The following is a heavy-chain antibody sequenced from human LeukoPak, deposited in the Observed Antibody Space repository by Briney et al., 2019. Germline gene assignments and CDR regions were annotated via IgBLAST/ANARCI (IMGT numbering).Heavy chain of an antibody. Sequence: ASVKVSCKASGYIFTGYYVHWVRQAPGQGLEWMGWINTKSGATNYAQNFQGRVTMTRDTFISTAYMELNSLRSDDTALYYCTKPQPGAFEVWGQGTMVTVSS. CDR2: INTKSGAT. D-gene: IGHD2-2*01. J-gene: IGHJ3*01. CDR3: TKPQPGAFEV. V-gene: IGHV1-2*02. CDR1: GYIFTGYY.